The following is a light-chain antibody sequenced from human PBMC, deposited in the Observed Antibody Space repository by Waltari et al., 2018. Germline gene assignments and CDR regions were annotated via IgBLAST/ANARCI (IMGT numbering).Light chain of an antibody. CDR3: GSYTTRATHV. CDR1: RRSVGGYNF. CDR2: DVN. Sequence: QSALTQPASVSGSPGPSITLSCPGTRRSVGGYNFFSWSQHHPCPPPKLIIFDVNRRPSGVSHRFSGSKSGNTASLTISGLQAEDEADYYCGSYTTRATHVFGIGTKVTVL. V-gene: IGLV2-14*03. J-gene: IGLJ1*01.